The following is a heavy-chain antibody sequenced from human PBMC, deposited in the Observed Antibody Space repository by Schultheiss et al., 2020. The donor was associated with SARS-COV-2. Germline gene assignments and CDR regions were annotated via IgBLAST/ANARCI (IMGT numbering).Heavy chain of an antibody. CDR2: LDWDDDN. CDR3: AHTSGWYGRLVYGMDV. J-gene: IGHJ6*02. V-gene: IGHV2-5*02. Sequence: SGPTLVKPTQTLTLTCTFSGFSLSTSGVGVGWIRQPPGKALEWLALLDWDDDNNYSTSLKTRLTITKDTSKNQVVLTMTNMDPVDTATYYCAHTSGWYGRLVYGMDVWGQGTTVTVSS. D-gene: IGHD6-19*01. CDR1: GFSLSTSGVG.